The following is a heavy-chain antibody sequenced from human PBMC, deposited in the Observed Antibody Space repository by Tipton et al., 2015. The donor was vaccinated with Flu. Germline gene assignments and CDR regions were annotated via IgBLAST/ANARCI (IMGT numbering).Heavy chain of an antibody. J-gene: IGHJ4*01. V-gene: IGHV3-48*03. CDR2: ISGSGSST. D-gene: IGHD4-23*01. Sequence: QLVQSGGALVQPGGSLRLSCAASGFTFRSYEMNWVRQAPGRGLQWVSYISGSGSSTYYADSVKGRFTISRDNAQNLLYLQMNSLRVEDTAVYYCARESTVVKIYYLGQGPLVTVSA. CDR3: ARESTVVKIYY. CDR1: GFTFRSYE.